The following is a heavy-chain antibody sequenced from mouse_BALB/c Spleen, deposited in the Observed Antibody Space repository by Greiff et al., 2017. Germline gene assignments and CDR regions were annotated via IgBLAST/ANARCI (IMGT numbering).Heavy chain of an antibody. CDR1: GYTFTNYW. Sequence: QVQLKQSGAELVRPGTSVKISCKASGYTFTNYWLGWVKQRPGHGLEWIGDIYPGGGYTNYNEKFKGKATLTADTSSSTAYMQLSSLTSEDSAVYFCARRGFHYYGYDWYFDVWGAGTTVTVSS. J-gene: IGHJ1*01. CDR3: ARRGFHYYGYDWYFDV. CDR2: IYPGGGYT. V-gene: IGHV1-63*02. D-gene: IGHD1-2*01.